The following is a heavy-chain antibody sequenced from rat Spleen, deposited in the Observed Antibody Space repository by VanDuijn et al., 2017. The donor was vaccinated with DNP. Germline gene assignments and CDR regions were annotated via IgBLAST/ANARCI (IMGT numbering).Heavy chain of an antibody. Sequence: EVQLVESGGGLVQPGRSLKLSCAASGFTFSNFGMAWVRQAPTKGLEWVASITNNGDTPYYRDSVKGRFTISRDNGDNTLYLHMESLRSEDTATYYCARADSWGQGVMVTVSS. V-gene: IGHV5S23*01. CDR3: ARADS. CDR2: ITNNGDTP. D-gene: IGHD1-6*01. CDR1: GFTFSNFG. J-gene: IGHJ2*01.